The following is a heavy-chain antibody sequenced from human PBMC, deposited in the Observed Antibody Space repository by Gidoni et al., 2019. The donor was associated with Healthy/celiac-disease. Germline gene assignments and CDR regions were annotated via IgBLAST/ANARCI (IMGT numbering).Heavy chain of an antibody. Sequence: QVQLQESGPVLVKPSGTLSLTCAVSCGSLSSSNWWSWVRQPPGKGLEWIGEIYHSGSTNYNTSLKSRVTISVDKSKNQFSLKLSSGTAADTAVYYCARIVVPAAMSDFDIWGQGTMVTVSS. CDR1: CGSLSSSNW. V-gene: IGHV4-4*02. D-gene: IGHD2-2*01. CDR3: ARIVVPAAMSDFDI. CDR2: IYHSGST. J-gene: IGHJ3*02.